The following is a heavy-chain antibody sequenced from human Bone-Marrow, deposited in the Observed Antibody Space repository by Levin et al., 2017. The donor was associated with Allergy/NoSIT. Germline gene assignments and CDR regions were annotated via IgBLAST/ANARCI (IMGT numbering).Heavy chain of an antibody. CDR1: GFTFSSYA. D-gene: IGHD2-21*02. J-gene: IGHJ3*02. CDR2: ISYDGSNK. Sequence: PGGSLRLSCAASGFTFSSYAMHWVRQAPGKGLEWVAVISYDGSNKYYADSVKGRFTISRDNSKNTLYLQMNSLRAEDTAVYYCARMGVCGGDCYPGMLVHDAFDIWGQGTMVTVSS. V-gene: IGHV3-30-3*01. CDR3: ARMGVCGGDCYPGMLVHDAFDI.